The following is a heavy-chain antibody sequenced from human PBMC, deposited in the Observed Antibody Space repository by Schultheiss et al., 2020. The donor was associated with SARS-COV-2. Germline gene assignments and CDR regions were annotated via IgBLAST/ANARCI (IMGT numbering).Heavy chain of an antibody. CDR1: GFTFSSYW. CDR2: ISGSGGST. D-gene: IGHD4-17*01. CDR3: AKDSRQDYGDPFYYGMDV. V-gene: IGHV3-23*01. Sequence: GSLKISCAASGFTFSSYWMSWVRQAPGKGLEWVSAISGSGGSTYYADSVKGRFTISRDNSKNTLYLQMNSLRAEDTAVYYCAKDSRQDYGDPFYYGMDVWGQGTTVTVSS. J-gene: IGHJ6*02.